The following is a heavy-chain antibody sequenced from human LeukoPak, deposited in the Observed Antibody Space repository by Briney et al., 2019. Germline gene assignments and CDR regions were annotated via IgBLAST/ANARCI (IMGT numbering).Heavy chain of an antibody. CDR2: IYYSGST. CDR1: GGSISSSSYY. CDR3: ASPPAVAAAVYY. D-gene: IGHD6-13*01. V-gene: IGHV4-39*07. Sequence: SETLSLTCTVSGGSISSSSYYWGWIRQPPGKGLEWIGSIYYSGSTYYNPSLKSRVTISVDTSKNQFSLKLSSVTAADTAVYYCASPPAVAAAVYYWGQGTLVTVSS. J-gene: IGHJ4*02.